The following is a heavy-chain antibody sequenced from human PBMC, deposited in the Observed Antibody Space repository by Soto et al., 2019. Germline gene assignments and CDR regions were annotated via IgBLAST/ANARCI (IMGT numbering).Heavy chain of an antibody. CDR1: GGSFSPNY. Sequence: PSETLSLTCTVSGGSFSPNYWAWIRQPPGKGLEWIGYMYHSGSTYYNPSLKSRVTISIDRSKNQFSLKLSSVTAADMAVYYCARVPDYWGQGILVTVSS. CDR2: MYHSGST. J-gene: IGHJ4*02. V-gene: IGHV4-59*12. CDR3: ARVPDY. D-gene: IGHD2-2*01.